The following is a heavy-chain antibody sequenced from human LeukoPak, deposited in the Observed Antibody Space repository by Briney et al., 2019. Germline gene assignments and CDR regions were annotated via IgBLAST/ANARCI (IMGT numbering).Heavy chain of an antibody. CDR2: ITGSGGST. Sequence: GGSLRLSCTASGFTFSSYSMNWVRQAPGKGLEWVSTITGSGGSTYYADSVKGRFTISRDNSKNTLYLQMNSLRAEDTAVYYCARGVAATKYYYYYYYMDVWGKGTTVTISS. D-gene: IGHD1-26*01. J-gene: IGHJ6*03. V-gene: IGHV3-23*01. CDR1: GFTFSSYS. CDR3: ARGVAATKYYYYYYYMDV.